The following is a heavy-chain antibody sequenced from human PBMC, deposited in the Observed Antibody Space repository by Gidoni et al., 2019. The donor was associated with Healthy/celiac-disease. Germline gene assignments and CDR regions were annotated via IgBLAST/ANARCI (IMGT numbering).Heavy chain of an antibody. D-gene: IGHD2-15*01. CDR2: ISGSGGGT. J-gene: IGHJ4*02. V-gene: IGHV3-23*01. Sequence: EVQLFESGGGLVQPGGSLRLSCAASGFTFSSYAMSWVRQAPGKGLEWVSVISGSGGGTYYADSVKGRFTISRDSSKNTLYLQMNSLRAEDTAVYYCAKDHKGYCSGGSCYQDYWGQGTLVTVSS. CDR1: GFTFSSYA. CDR3: AKDHKGYCSGGSCYQDY.